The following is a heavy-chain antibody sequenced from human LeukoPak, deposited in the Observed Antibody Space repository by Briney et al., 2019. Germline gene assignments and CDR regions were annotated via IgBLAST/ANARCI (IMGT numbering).Heavy chain of an antibody. V-gene: IGHV1-46*01. CDR2: IIPSGGST. Sequence: ASVMFSCKASGYTFSSSDMYCVRQAPGQRLELMGMIIPSGGSTSYAETFQGRVTMTRDTSTSTVYMELSSLRSEDTDVYYCARERVAVAGTFLSPIDCWGQGTLVTVAS. J-gene: IGHJ4*02. CDR3: ARERVAVAGTFLSPIDC. D-gene: IGHD6-19*01. CDR1: GYTFSSSD.